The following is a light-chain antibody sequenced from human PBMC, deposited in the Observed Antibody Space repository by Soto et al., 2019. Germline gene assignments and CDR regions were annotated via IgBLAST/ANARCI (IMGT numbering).Light chain of an antibody. CDR2: DIF. V-gene: IGKV3D-15*01. Sequence: EIEMTQSRFTLSAQVRERAAXSGRASQSVSSNLAWYQQKPGHAHRLFIYDIFTRATGVTNRISGSGSGTEFTLTISSLQSEDFAVYYSEQYNSWPLTFGGGTKLDIK. J-gene: IGKJ4*01. CDR1: QSVSSN. CDR3: EQYNSWPLT.